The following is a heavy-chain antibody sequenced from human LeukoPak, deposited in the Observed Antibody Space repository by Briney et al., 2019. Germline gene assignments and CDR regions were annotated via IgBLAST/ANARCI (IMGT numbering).Heavy chain of an antibody. CDR1: GFTFSNYV. CDR3: AKEKGTGYSSSWYSWFDP. CDR2: ISSSGGST. D-gene: IGHD6-13*01. Sequence: GGSLRLSCAASGFTFSNYVMSWVRQALGKGLEWVSSISSSGGSTYYANSVKGRFTLSRDNSKDTLYLQMNNLRVDDTAVYYCAKEKGTGYSSSWYSWFDPWGQGTLVTASS. V-gene: IGHV3-23*01. J-gene: IGHJ5*02.